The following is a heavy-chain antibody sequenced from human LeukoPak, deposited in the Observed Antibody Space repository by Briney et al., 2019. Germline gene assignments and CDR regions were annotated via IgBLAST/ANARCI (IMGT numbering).Heavy chain of an antibody. J-gene: IGHJ5*02. CDR3: ARGGDFDWLLSNWFDP. Sequence: SVKVSCKASGGTFSSYAISWVRQAPGQGLEWMGGIIPIFGAANYAQKFQGRVTITADKSTSTAYMELSSLRSEDTAVYYCARGGDFDWLLSNWFDPWGQGTLVTVSS. D-gene: IGHD3-9*01. CDR1: GGTFSSYA. CDR2: IIPIFGAA. V-gene: IGHV1-69*06.